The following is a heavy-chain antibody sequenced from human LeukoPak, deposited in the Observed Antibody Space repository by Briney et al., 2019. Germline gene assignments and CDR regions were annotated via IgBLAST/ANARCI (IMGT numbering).Heavy chain of an antibody. D-gene: IGHD2-2*01. Sequence: SETLSLTCTVSGGSISSGSYYWSWIRQPAGKGLEWIGRIYTSGSTNYNPSLKSRVTISVDTSKNQFSLKLSSVTAADTAVYYCAVPRGQRLGWFDYWGQGTLVTVSS. CDR1: GGSISSGSYY. V-gene: IGHV4-61*02. J-gene: IGHJ4*02. CDR2: IYTSGST. CDR3: AVPRGQRLGWFDY.